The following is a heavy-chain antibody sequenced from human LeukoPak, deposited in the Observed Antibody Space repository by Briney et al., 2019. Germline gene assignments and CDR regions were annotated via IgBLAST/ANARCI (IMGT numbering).Heavy chain of an antibody. Sequence: GGSLRLSCEASGFTFSSYWMAWVRQSPGKGLEWVANINPDGSDAYYVDPVKGRFTITRDNAKKSVFLQMNSLRAEETAVYRCVRWGGEADMADWGQGTLVIVSS. D-gene: IGHD3-10*01. CDR2: INPDGSDA. J-gene: IGHJ4*02. CDR1: GFTFSSYW. V-gene: IGHV3-7*01. CDR3: VRWGGEADMAD.